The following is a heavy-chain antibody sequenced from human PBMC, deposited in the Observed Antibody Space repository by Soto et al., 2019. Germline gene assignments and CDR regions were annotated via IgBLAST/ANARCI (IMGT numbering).Heavy chain of an antibody. V-gene: IGHV3-66*01. D-gene: IGHD2-15*01. Sequence: EGQLVESGGGLVQPGGSLRLSCAASGFTVSSNYMSWVRQAPGKGLEWVSVIYSGGSTYYADSVKGRFTISRDNSENTLYLQMNSLRAEDTAVYYCARTCSGGTCSFDYWGQGTLVTVSS. CDR2: IYSGGST. CDR3: ARTCSGGTCSFDY. J-gene: IGHJ4*02. CDR1: GFTVSSNY.